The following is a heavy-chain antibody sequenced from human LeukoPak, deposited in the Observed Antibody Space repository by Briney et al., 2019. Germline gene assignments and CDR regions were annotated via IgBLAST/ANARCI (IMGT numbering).Heavy chain of an antibody. Sequence: GGSLRLSCAASGFTFSSYGMHWVRQAPGKGLEWVAFIRYDGSNKYYADSVKGRFTISRDNSKNTLYLQMNSLRAEDTAVYYCAKGDRCSSTSCYRSREYYYYYMDVWGKGTTVTVSS. J-gene: IGHJ6*03. D-gene: IGHD2-2*01. CDR2: IRYDGSNK. CDR3: AKGDRCSSTSCYRSREYYYYYMDV. V-gene: IGHV3-30*02. CDR1: GFTFSSYG.